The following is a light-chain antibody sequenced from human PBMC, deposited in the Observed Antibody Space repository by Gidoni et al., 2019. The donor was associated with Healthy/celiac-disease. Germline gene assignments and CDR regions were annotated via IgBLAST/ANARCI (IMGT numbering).Light chain of an antibody. CDR3: QQRSNWPQLT. Sequence: EIVLTQSTATLSLSPGERATLSCRASQSVSSYLAWYQQKPGQAPRLLIYDASNRATGIPARFSGSGSWTDFTLTISSLEPEDFAVYYCQQRSNWPQLTFGGGTKVEIK. CDR2: DAS. V-gene: IGKV3-11*01. J-gene: IGKJ4*01. CDR1: QSVSSY.